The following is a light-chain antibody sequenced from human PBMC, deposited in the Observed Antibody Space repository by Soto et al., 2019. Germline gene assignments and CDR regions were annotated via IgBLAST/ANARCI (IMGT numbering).Light chain of an antibody. Sequence: EIVLTQSPATLSSSPGERATLSCRASQSVDSYLAWYQQKPGQAPRLLIYDASNRAAGIPARFSGSGSGTDFTLTISSLEPEDFVVYYCQQRSNWPPYTFGQGTKLEI. J-gene: IGKJ2*01. CDR2: DAS. V-gene: IGKV3-11*01. CDR1: QSVDSY. CDR3: QQRSNWPPYT.